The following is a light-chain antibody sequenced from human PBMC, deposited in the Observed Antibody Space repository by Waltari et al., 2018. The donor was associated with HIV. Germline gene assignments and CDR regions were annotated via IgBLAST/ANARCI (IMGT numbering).Light chain of an antibody. CDR2: GAS. CDR3: QHYDNWPPYT. V-gene: IGKV3-15*01. CDR1: QSVSNN. Sequence: EIVMTQSPATLSVSPGERATLSCRASQSVSNNLAWYQQKPGQAPRLLIFGASTRATGIPARFSGSGSGTEFTLTISSLQSEDFAVYYCQHYDNWPPYTFGQGTKLEIK. J-gene: IGKJ2*01.